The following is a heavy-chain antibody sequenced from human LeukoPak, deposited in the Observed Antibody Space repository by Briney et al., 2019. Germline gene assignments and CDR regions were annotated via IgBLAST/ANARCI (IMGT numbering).Heavy chain of an antibody. V-gene: IGHV1-8*03. Sequence: ASVKVSCKASGYTFTSYDINWVRQATGQGLEWMGWMNPNGGNTGYAQKFQGRVTITRNTSISTAYMELSSLRSEDTAVYYCARGGRGVSMVRGVIFYYMDVWGKGTTVTVSS. J-gene: IGHJ6*03. CDR1: GYTFTSYD. CDR2: MNPNGGNT. CDR3: ARGGRGVSMVRGVIFYYMDV. D-gene: IGHD3-10*01.